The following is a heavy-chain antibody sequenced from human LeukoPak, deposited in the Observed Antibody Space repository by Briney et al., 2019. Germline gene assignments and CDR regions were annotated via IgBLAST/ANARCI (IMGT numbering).Heavy chain of an antibody. V-gene: IGHV4-39*01. Sequence: PSETLSLTCTVSGGSIRSSTYYGGWIRQPPGNGLEWIGSMYYSGSTYYNPSLKSRVTISVDTSKNELSLKLRSVTAAHTDVYYCASHRRISWFLDCWGQGPLVRVPS. CDR2: MYYSGST. D-gene: IGHD3-10*01. J-gene: IGHJ4*02. CDR1: GGSIRSSTYY. CDR3: ASHRRISWFLDC.